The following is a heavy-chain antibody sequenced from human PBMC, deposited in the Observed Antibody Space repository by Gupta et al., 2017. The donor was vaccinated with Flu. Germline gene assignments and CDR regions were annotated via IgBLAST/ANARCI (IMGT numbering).Heavy chain of an antibody. J-gene: IGHJ4*02. V-gene: IGHV1-2*06. CDR3: ATWSSSFDY. D-gene: IGHD6-19*01. CDR2: INPNNGGT. Sequence: IHGGRQTPGQWLEWMGRINPNNGGTNYAQKLQGRVTMTRDTSITTAYMEMSTLRSDDTAVYYCATWSSSFDYWGQGTLVTVSS.